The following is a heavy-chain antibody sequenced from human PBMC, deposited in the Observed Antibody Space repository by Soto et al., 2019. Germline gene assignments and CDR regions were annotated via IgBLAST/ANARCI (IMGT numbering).Heavy chain of an antibody. CDR1: GGTFSSYA. D-gene: IGHD3-10*01. Sequence: SVKVSCKASGGTFSSYAISWVRQAPGQGLEWMGGIIPIFGTANYAQKFQGRVTITADESTSTAYMELSSLRSEDTAVYYCAASYGSGSYPPAYFDYCGQGTLVTVSS. CDR3: AASYGSGSYPPAYFDY. J-gene: IGHJ4*02. CDR2: IIPIFGTA. V-gene: IGHV1-69*13.